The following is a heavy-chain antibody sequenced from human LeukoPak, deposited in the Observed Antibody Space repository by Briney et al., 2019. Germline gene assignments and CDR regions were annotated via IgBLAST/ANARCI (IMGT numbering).Heavy chain of an antibody. CDR3: ARVGESFYWYFEI. CDR1: GQSFYKYY. J-gene: IGHJ2*01. D-gene: IGHD3-16*01. CDR2: INHRESA. Sequence: SETLSLTCALYGQSFYKYYGNCMPEPPGRGRECIGEINHRESAKHNPPLKSLDTISLQTSKHPVSFNLKSETGAHRAVFYCARVGESFYWYFEIWGRGTLVTVSS. V-gene: IGHV4-34*01.